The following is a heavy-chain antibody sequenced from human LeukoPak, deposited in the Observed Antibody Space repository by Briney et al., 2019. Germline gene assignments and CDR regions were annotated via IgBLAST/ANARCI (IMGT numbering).Heavy chain of an antibody. V-gene: IGHV3-30-3*01. CDR1: GFTFSNYA. D-gene: IGHD2-8*01. CDR2: VSHDGSNK. J-gene: IGHJ4*02. CDR3: ARDLGGPTTTGSLDY. Sequence: GGSLRLSCAASGFTFSNYAMHWVRQAPGKGLEWVALVSHDGSNKYYTDSVKGRFTISRDNSKNTLYLQMNSLRAEDTAVYYCARDLGGPTTTGSLDYWGQGTLVTVSS.